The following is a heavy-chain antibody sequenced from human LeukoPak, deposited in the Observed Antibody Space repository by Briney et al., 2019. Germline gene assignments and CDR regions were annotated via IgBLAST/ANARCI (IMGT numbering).Heavy chain of an antibody. V-gene: IGHV1-2*02. CDR3: ASGGISFDY. Sequence: AAVKVSCKVSGYTLTELSMHCVRQAPVQGLEWMGWINPNSGGTNYAQKFQGRVTMTRDTSISTAYMELSSLISDDTAMYYCASGGISFDYWGQGTLVTVSS. CDR2: INPNSGGT. J-gene: IGHJ4*02. CDR1: GYTLTELS. D-gene: IGHD2/OR15-2a*01.